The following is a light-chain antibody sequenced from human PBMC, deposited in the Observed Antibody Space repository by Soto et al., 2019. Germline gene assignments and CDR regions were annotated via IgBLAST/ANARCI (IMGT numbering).Light chain of an antibody. CDR2: EVV. J-gene: IGLJ1*01. CDR1: KNDIGVYDF. CDR3: KSYAGSNTYV. V-gene: IGLV2-8*01. Sequence: QSVLTQPPSASGSPGQSVTISCTGTKNDIGVYDFVSWYQHHPGKAPRLIIYEVVQRPSGVPDRISGSKSGNTASLTVSGLQAADEGDYFCKSYAGSNTYVFGSGTKVTVL.